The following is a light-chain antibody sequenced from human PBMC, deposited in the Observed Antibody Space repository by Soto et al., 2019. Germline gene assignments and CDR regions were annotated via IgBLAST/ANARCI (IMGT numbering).Light chain of an antibody. CDR1: SSNIGSNY. J-gene: IGLJ3*02. CDR2: RND. V-gene: IGLV1-47*01. CDR3: SAWDDSLSGPV. Sequence: QAVVTQPPSASGTPGQRVTISCSGSSSNIGSNYVYWYRQLPGTAPNVLIYRNDERPSGVPDRFSGSKSGSSASLAISGLRSEDEADYYCSAWDDSLSGPVFGRGTKLTVL.